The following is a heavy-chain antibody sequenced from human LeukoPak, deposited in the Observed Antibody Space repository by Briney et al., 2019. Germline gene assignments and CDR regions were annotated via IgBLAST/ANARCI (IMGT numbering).Heavy chain of an antibody. V-gene: IGHV3-23*01. CDR1: GLSFSSYS. J-gene: IGHJ4*02. D-gene: IGHD6-13*01. CDR3: AKDAAGPEY. CDR2: ISASARDT. Sequence: PGGSLRLSCVVSGLSFSSYSMTWVRQAPGKGLEWVSGISASARDTWFPDSVKGRFTISRDNSKNTLFLQMNSLRVEDTAIYYCAKDAAGPEYWGQGTLVTVSS.